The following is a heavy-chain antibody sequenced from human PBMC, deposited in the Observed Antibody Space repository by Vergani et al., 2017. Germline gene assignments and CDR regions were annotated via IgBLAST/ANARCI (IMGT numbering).Heavy chain of an antibody. CDR3: ARWRLSGYSSSWGYYYGMDV. Sequence: QVQLQQWGAGLLKPSETLSLTCAVYGGSFSGYYWSWIRQPPGKGLEWIGEINHSGSTNYNPSLKSRVTISVDTSKNQFSLKLSSVTAADTAVYYCARWRLSGYSSSWGYYYGMDVWGQGTTVTVSS. CDR1: GGSFSGYY. V-gene: IGHV4-34*01. CDR2: INHSGST. D-gene: IGHD6-13*01. J-gene: IGHJ6*02.